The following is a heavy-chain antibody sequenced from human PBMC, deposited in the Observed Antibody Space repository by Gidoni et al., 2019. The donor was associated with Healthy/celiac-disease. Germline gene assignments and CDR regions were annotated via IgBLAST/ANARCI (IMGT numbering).Heavy chain of an antibody. J-gene: IGHJ4*02. CDR3: AREGGGERDYGDHELDY. Sequence: EVQLVESGGGLVQPGGSLRLSCAASGFTFSSYWMSWVRQAPGKGLEWVANIKQDGSEKYYVDSVKGRFTISRDNAKNSLYLQMNSLRAEDTAVYYCAREGGGERDYGDHELDYWGQGTLVTVSS. CDR2: IKQDGSEK. D-gene: IGHD4-17*01. V-gene: IGHV3-7*01. CDR1: GFTFSSYW.